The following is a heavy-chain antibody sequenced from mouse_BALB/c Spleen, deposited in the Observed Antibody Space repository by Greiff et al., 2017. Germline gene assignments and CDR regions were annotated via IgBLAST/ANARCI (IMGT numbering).Heavy chain of an antibody. Sequence: QVQLQQPGAELVRPGASVKLSCKSSGYTFTSYWINWVKQRPGQGLEWIGNIYPSDSYTNYNQKFKDKATLTVDKSSSTAYMQLSSPTSEDSAVYYCTGNWDPYYFDYWGQGTTLTVSS. V-gene: IGHV1-69*02. CDR2: IYPSDSYT. D-gene: IGHD4-1*01. CDR3: TGNWDPYYFDY. CDR1: GYTFTSYW. J-gene: IGHJ2*01.